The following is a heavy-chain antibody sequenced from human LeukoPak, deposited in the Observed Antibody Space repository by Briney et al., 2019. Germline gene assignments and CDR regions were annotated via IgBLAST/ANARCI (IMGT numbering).Heavy chain of an antibody. CDR3: ARVREAVAGSDYYYYYYMDV. D-gene: IGHD6-19*01. CDR1: GYTFTSYG. CDR2: ISAYNGNT. J-gene: IGHJ6*03. Sequence: ASVKVSCKASGYTFTSYGISWVRQAPGQGLEWMGWISAYNGNTNYAQKLQGRVTMTTDTSTSTAYMELRSLRSDDTAVYYCARVREAVAGSDYYYYYYMDVWGKGTTVTVSS. V-gene: IGHV1-18*01.